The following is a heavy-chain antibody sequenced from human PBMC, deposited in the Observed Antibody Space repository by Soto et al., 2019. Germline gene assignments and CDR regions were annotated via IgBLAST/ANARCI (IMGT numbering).Heavy chain of an antibody. CDR3: HGYCY. J-gene: IGHJ4*02. CDR2: IYSGGTI. D-gene: IGHD5-12*01. V-gene: IGHV3-53*01. CDR1: GFTVTINY. Sequence: EVQVVESGGGLIQPGGSLRLSCAVSGFTVTINYMSWVRQAPGKGLEWVSVIYSGGTIYYADSVKGRFTISRDTSKNTLYLQMNSLRGEDTAVYYCHGYCYWVQGTLVTVSS.